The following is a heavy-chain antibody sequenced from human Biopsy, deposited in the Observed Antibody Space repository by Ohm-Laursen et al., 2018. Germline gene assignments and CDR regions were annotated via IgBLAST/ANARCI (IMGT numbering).Heavy chain of an antibody. D-gene: IGHD4-17*01. CDR2: INRNNGNV. CDR3: TCRYGDSPL. J-gene: IGHJ3*01. CDR1: GFTFEDYA. Sequence: SLRLSCAASGFTFEDYAMHWVRQAPGKGLEWVSSINRNNGNVGYADSVKGRFTISRDNAKNSLYLQMNNLRTEDTALYYCTCRYGDSPLWGQGTMVTVSS. V-gene: IGHV3-9*01.